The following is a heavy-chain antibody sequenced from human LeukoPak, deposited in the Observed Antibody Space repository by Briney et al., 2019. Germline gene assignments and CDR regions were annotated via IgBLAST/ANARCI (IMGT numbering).Heavy chain of an antibody. Sequence: ASVKVSCKASGYTFTGYYMHWVRQAPGQGLEWMGWINPNSGGTNYAQKFQGKVTMTRDTSISTAYMELSRLRSDDTAVYYCAKDRGFGERYFDYWGQGTLVTVSS. CDR3: AKDRGFGERYFDY. CDR1: GYTFTGYY. D-gene: IGHD3-10*01. J-gene: IGHJ4*02. CDR2: INPNSGGT. V-gene: IGHV1-2*02.